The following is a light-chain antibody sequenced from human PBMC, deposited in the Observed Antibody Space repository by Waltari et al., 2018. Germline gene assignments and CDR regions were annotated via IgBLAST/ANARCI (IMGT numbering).Light chain of an antibody. CDR3: SSHAGSSNFYV. CDR2: EVT. Sequence: QSALTQPPSASGSPGQSVTISCTGTSSDVGGYNYVSWYQQHPGKAPKLMIYEVTQRPSGVPDRFSGSKSGNTAFLTVSGLQAEDEADYYCSSHAGSSNFYVFGTGTKVTVL. CDR1: SSDVGGYNY. J-gene: IGLJ1*01. V-gene: IGLV2-8*01.